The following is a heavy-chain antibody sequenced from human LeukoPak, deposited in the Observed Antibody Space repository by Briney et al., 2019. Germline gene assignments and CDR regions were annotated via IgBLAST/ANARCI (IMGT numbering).Heavy chain of an antibody. J-gene: IGHJ4*02. CDR3: ARKLGYTSGQPFDY. V-gene: IGHV4-39*01. CDR1: GGSVSSSNDY. Sequence: SETLSLTCTVSGGSVSSSNDYWDWIRQPPGKGLEWIGNVYFSGSTHYNPSLKSRLTISVDTSKNEFSLTLSSVTAADTAVYYCARKLGYTSGQPFDYWGQGILVTVSS. CDR2: VYFSGST. D-gene: IGHD6-25*01.